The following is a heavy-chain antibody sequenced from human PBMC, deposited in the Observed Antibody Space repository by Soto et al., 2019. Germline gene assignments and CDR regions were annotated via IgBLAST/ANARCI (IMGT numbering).Heavy chain of an antibody. CDR1: GYSFSSYS. J-gene: IGHJ4*02. CDR2: IYPGDSDT. Sequence: PGESLKISCKGSGYSFSSYSIGWVRQMPGKGLEWMGIIYPGDSDTRYSPSFRGQVTISVDKSISTAYVQWSSLKASDTAIYYCARRYSGYEPFDYWGQGTLVTVS. CDR3: ARRYSGYEPFDY. D-gene: IGHD5-12*01. V-gene: IGHV5-51*01.